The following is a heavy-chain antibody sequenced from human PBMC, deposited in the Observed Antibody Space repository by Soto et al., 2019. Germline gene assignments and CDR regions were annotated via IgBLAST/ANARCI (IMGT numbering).Heavy chain of an antibody. CDR2: ISYDGSNK. D-gene: IGHD3-3*01. V-gene: IGHV3-30-3*01. J-gene: IGHJ4*02. CDR3: ARDGDFWSGYYMPIRYYFDY. CDR1: GFTLSSYA. Sequence: GGSLRLSCAASGFTLSSYAMHWVRQAPGKELEWVAVISYDGSNKYYADSVKGRFTISRDNSKNTLYLQMNSLRAEDTAVYYCARDGDFWSGYYMPIRYYFDYWGQGTLVTVSS.